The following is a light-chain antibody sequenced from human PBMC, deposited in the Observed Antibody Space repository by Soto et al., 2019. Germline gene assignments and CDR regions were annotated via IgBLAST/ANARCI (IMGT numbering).Light chain of an antibody. CDR1: QSVNSNY. J-gene: IGKJ5*01. V-gene: IGKV3-20*01. Sequence: EIVLTQSPGTLSLSPGERATLSCRASQSVNSNYLAWYQQKSGQAPMLLIYGSSSRATGIQDNFSGSGSGTEFTLTIRRLEPEDFAAYYCQQYGRSPIHLGPGTRLEI. CDR2: GSS. CDR3: QQYGRSPIH.